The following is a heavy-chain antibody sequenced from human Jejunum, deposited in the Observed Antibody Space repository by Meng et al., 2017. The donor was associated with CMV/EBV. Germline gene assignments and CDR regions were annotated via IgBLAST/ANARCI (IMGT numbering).Heavy chain of an antibody. J-gene: IGHJ4*02. CDR2: IVSDESNEKNA. V-gene: IGHV3-74*03. D-gene: IGHD1-26*01. CDR3: TRSTSSKTDSWE. CDR1: FNLGTYW. Sequence: FNLGTYWMGWIRQPTGEGLVWVARIVSDESNEKNAKYADSVEGRFTISRDNAKNTLYLQMNSLRAEDTAVYYCTRSTSSKTDSWEWGQGALVTVSS.